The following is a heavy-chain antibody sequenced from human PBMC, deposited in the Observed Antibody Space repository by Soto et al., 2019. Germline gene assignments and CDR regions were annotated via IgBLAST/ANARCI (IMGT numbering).Heavy chain of an antibody. Sequence: GSLRLSCAASGFTFSGSAMHWVRQASGKGLEWVGRIRSKANSYATAYAASVKGRFTISRDDSKNTAYLQMNSLKTEDTAVYYCTRLAVAGTDNYFDYWGQGTLVTVSS. CDR2: IRSKANSYAT. CDR3: TRLAVAGTDNYFDY. V-gene: IGHV3-73*01. J-gene: IGHJ4*02. D-gene: IGHD6-19*01. CDR1: GFTFSGSA.